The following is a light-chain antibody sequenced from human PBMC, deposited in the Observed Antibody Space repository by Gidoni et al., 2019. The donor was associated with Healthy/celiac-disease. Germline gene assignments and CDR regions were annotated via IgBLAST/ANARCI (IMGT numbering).Light chain of an antibody. CDR1: QSSSSY. CDR2: AAS. CDR3: QQSYGTLVT. V-gene: IGKV1-39*01. Sequence: DIQMTQSPSSLSASVGDRVTITCRASQSSSSYLNWYQQKPGNAPKLLISAASSLQSGVPSRFSGRGSGTDFTLTIRSLQPEAFATYYCQQSYGTLVTFDQGTKVEIK. J-gene: IGKJ1*01.